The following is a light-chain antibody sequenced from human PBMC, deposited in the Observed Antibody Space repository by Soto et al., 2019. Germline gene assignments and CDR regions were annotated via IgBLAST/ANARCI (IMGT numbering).Light chain of an antibody. J-gene: IGLJ3*02. CDR2: DTS. CDR1: TGAVTSGHY. CDR3: LLSYSGARFGWV. Sequence: QAVVTQEPSLTVSPGGTVTLNCGSSTGAVTSGHYPYWFQQKPGQAPRTLIYDTSNKHSWTPARFSGSLLGGKAALTLSGAQPEDEAEYYCLLSYSGARFGWVFGGGTKVTVL. V-gene: IGLV7-46*01.